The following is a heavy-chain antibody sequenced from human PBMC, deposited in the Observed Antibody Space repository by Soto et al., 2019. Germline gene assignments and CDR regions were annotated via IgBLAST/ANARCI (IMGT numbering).Heavy chain of an antibody. J-gene: IGHJ6*02. D-gene: IGHD6-13*01. CDR1: GYSFTSYW. CDR3: ARILAAAGYGMDV. Sequence: GESLKISCKGSGYSFTSYWIGWVRQMPGKGLEWMGIIYPGDSDTRYSPSFQGQVTISADKSISTAYLQWSSLKASDTAMYYCARILAAAGYGMDVWGQGTTVPVSS. CDR2: IYPGDSDT. V-gene: IGHV5-51*01.